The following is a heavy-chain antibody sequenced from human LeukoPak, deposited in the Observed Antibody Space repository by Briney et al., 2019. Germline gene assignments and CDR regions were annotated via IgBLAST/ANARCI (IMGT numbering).Heavy chain of an antibody. CDR1: GGSITSLY. Sequence: SQTLSLTCSVSGGSITSLYWSWVRQPPGKGLEYVGYVHHTGVTNYNPSLRGRVTVSMDSSKNQFSLKMNSVTAADTAVYYCVRSATIAVFRYGMDVWGQGTTVTVSS. CDR2: VHHTGVT. CDR3: VRSATIAVFRYGMDV. J-gene: IGHJ6*02. V-gene: IGHV4-59*11. D-gene: IGHD5-24*01.